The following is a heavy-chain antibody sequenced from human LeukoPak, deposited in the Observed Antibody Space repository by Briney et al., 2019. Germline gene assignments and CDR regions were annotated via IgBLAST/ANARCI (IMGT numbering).Heavy chain of an antibody. D-gene: IGHD1-26*01. J-gene: IGHJ3*02. CDR3: ARARSTDAFDI. CDR2: ISSSSSTI. Sequence: GGSLRLSCAASGFTFSSYSMTWVRQAPGKGLEWVSYISSSSSTIDYADSVRGRFTISRDNAKNSLYLQMNSLRAEDTAVYYCARARSTDAFDIWGQGTMVTVSS. CDR1: GFTFSSYS. V-gene: IGHV3-48*04.